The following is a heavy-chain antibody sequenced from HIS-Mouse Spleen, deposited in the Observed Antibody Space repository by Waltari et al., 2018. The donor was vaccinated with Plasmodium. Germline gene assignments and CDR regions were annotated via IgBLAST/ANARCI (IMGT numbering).Heavy chain of an antibody. CDR2: ISHYKGNT. Sequence: QVQLVQSGAEVKKPGASVKVSCKASGYTFTNYGISWVRQAPGQGLECMGWISHYKGNTHFAQKLQGRVTMTTDTSTSTAYMGLRSLRSDDTAVYYCARGSAGDAFDIWGQGTMVTVSS. CDR1: GYTFTNYG. CDR3: ARGSAGDAFDI. J-gene: IGHJ3*02. V-gene: IGHV1-18*01. D-gene: IGHD6-19*01.